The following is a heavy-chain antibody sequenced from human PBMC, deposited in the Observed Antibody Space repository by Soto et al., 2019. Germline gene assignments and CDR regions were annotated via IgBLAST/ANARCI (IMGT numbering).Heavy chain of an antibody. CDR2: ILNDGSNR. J-gene: IGHJ6*02. Sequence: QVQLVESGGGVVQPGRSLRLSCAASGFTFSNYGMHWVRQAPGKGLEWVAVILNDGSNRYHADSVKDRFTISRDNSKNMLYLQMNRLRDGDTAVYYCARDDEYSGNGMDVWGQGTTVTVS. CDR1: GFTFSNYG. V-gene: IGHV3-33*01. D-gene: IGHD3-10*01. CDR3: ARDDEYSGNGMDV.